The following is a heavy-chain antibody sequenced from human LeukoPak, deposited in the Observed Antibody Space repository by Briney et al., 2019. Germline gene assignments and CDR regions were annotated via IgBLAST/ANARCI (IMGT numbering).Heavy chain of an antibody. D-gene: IGHD3-16*01. CDR1: GFSLSNYA. CDR3: VRPAGEGEDY. CDR2: ISERGGST. V-gene: IGHV3-23*01. J-gene: IGHJ4*02. Sequence: GGSLRLSCVVSGFSLSNYAMSWVRQAPGKGLEWVSYISERGGSTTYADSVKGRFTISRDNSLNTVYLQMNSLRAEDTAVYYCVRPAGEGEDYWGQGTLVTVSS.